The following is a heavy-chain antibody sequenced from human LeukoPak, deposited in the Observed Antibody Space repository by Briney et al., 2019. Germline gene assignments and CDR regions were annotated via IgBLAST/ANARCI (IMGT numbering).Heavy chain of an antibody. CDR1: GGTFSSYA. CDR3: ASPPGSSMVEGFDY. J-gene: IGHJ4*02. CDR2: IIPIFGTA. V-gene: IGHV1-69*13. D-gene: IGHD3-10*01. Sequence: ASVKVSCKASGGTFSSYAISWVRQAPGQGLEWMGGIIPIFGTANYVQKFQGRVTITADESTSTAYMELSSLRSRDTAVYYCASPPGSSMVEGFDYWGQGTLVTVSS.